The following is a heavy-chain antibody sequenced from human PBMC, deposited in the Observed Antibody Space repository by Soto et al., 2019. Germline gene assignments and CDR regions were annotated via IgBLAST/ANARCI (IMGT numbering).Heavy chain of an antibody. CDR2: IYYSGST. V-gene: IGHV4-59*08. D-gene: IGHD4-17*01. J-gene: IGHJ6*03. Sequence: SQTLSLTCTVCGGSISSYYWSWIRQPPGKGLEWIGYIYYSGSTNYNPSLKSRVTISVDTSKNQFSLKLSSVTAADTAVYYCARMDYGDRYYYYYYMDVWGKGTTVTVS. CDR1: GGSISSYY. CDR3: ARMDYGDRYYYYYYMDV.